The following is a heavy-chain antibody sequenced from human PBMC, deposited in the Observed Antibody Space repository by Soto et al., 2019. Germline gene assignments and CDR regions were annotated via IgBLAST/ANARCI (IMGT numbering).Heavy chain of an antibody. CDR2: IYHSAST. Sequence: QVQLQESGAGLVRPSQTLSLTCTVSGDSINSVDHYWSWLRPPPGKDLEWMGNIYHSASTHYNPSLNSRLTISIDTSTNRFSLTLTSVTDAATAVYFCARLRWETDNNWCDPWGQGAPVTVSS. D-gene: IGHD1-26*01. CDR1: GDSINSVDHY. V-gene: IGHV4-30-4*01. CDR3: ARLRWETDNNWCDP. J-gene: IGHJ5*02.